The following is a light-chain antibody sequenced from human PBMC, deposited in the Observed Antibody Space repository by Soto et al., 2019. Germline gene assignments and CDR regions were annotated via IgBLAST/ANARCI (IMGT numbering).Light chain of an antibody. CDR2: EVS. J-gene: IGLJ2*01. CDR1: SSDVGGYNY. V-gene: IGLV2-14*01. Sequence: QSALTQPASVSGSPGQSITISCTATSSDVGGYNYVSWYQQHPGKAPKLMIYEVSNRPSGVSNRFSGSKSGNTASLTISGLQAEDEADYYCSSDTSTSAVLFGGGTKVTVL. CDR3: SSDTSTSAVL.